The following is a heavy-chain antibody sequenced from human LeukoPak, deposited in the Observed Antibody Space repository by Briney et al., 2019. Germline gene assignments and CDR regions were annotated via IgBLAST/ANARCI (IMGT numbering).Heavy chain of an antibody. CDR2: INHSGST. CDR1: GGSFSGYY. J-gene: IGHJ4*02. Sequence: SETLSLTCAVYGGSFSGYYWSWIRQPPGKGLEWIGEINHSGSTNYNPSLKSRVTISVDTSKNQFSLKLSSVTAADTAVYYCARHAQYYYDSSGYYFGWYFDYWGQGTLVTVSS. D-gene: IGHD3-22*01. V-gene: IGHV4-34*01. CDR3: ARHAQYYYDSSGYYFGWYFDY.